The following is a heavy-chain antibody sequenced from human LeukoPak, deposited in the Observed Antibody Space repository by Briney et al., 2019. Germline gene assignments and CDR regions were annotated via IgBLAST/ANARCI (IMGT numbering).Heavy chain of an antibody. CDR1: GYGFTRYW. CDR2: IDPSDSYT. Sequence: GESLKISCKASGYGFTRYWISWVRQMPGKGLEWMGRIDPSDSYTNYSPSFQGHVTISADKSISTAYLQWSSLKASDTAMYYCARSYYYDSSGYDAFDFWGQGTMVTVSS. V-gene: IGHV5-10-1*01. CDR3: ARSYYYDSSGYDAFDF. J-gene: IGHJ3*01. D-gene: IGHD3-22*01.